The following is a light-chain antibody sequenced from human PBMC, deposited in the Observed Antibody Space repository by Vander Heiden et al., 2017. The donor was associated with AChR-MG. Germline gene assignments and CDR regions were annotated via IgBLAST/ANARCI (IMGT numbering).Light chain of an antibody. CDR3: QQDNNWPFT. V-gene: IGKV3-15*01. Sequence: EIVMTQSPATLSVSPGERATLSCRASQSVSSNLAWYQQKPGQAPRLLIYGASTRATGIPARFSGSGSGTEFTLTISSLQSEDFAVYYCQQDNNWPFTFGHGTKEDIK. CDR2: GAS. J-gene: IGKJ3*01. CDR1: QSVSSN.